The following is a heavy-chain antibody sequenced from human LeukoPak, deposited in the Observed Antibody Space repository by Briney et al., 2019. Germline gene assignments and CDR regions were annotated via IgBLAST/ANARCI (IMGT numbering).Heavy chain of an antibody. D-gene: IGHD2-2*01. Sequence: PGGSLRLSCAASGFTFNNYGMHWVRQAPGKGLEWVAVISYDGSNGYYTDSVKGRFTISRDNSKNTLYLQMNSLRAEDTAVYYCARGSLCSSTSCYAHYFDYWGQGTLVTVSS. V-gene: IGHV3-30*03. CDR1: GFTFNNYG. CDR2: ISYDGSNG. J-gene: IGHJ4*02. CDR3: ARGSLCSSTSCYAHYFDY.